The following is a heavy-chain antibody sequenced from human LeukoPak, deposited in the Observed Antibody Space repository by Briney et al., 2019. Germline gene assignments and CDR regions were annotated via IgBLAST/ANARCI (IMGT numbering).Heavy chain of an antibody. CDR1: GGTFSSYA. Sequence: SVKVSCKASGGTFSSYAISWVRQAPGQGLEWMGGIIPIFGTANYAQKFQGRVTITANESTSTAYMELSSLRSEDTAVYYCARDSGYVLYYYYYYMDVWGKGTTVTVSS. CDR2: IIPIFGTA. J-gene: IGHJ6*03. D-gene: IGHD5-12*01. CDR3: ARDSGYVLYYYYYYMDV. V-gene: IGHV1-69*13.